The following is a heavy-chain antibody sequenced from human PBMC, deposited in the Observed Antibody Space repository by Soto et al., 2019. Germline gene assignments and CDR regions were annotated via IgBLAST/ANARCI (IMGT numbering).Heavy chain of an antibody. CDR1: GGSISSGGYS. Sequence: QLQLQESGSGLVKPSQTLSLTCAVSGGSISSGGYSWSWIRQPPGKGLEWIGYMYHSGSTYYNPSLKSRVTISVDRSKNQFSLKLSSVTAADTAVYYCASGQQLVRNYWGQGTLVTVSS. D-gene: IGHD6-13*01. CDR3: ASGQQLVRNY. CDR2: MYHSGST. J-gene: IGHJ4*02. V-gene: IGHV4-30-2*01.